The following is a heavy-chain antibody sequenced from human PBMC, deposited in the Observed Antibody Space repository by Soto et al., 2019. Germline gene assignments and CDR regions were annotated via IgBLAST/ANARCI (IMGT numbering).Heavy chain of an antibody. CDR1: GGTFISYA. Sequence: ASVKVSCKASGGTFISYAISWLRQAPGQGLEWMGGIIPIFGTANYAQKFQGRVTITADESTSTAYMELSSLRSEDTAVYYCARSTVTKAYYYYGMDVWGQGTTVTVSS. J-gene: IGHJ6*02. CDR2: IIPIFGTA. D-gene: IGHD4-4*01. CDR3: ARSTVTKAYYYYGMDV. V-gene: IGHV1-69*13.